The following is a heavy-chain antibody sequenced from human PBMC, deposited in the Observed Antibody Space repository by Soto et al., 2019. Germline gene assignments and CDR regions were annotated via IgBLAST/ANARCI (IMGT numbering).Heavy chain of an antibody. CDR3: ATAGTYSSGWYEFHTRGIVAFDI. V-gene: IGHV1-24*01. CDR2: FDPEDGET. Sequence: ASVKVSCKVSGYTLTELSMHWVRQAPGKGLEWMGGFDPEDGETIYAQKFQGRVTMTEDKSTDTAYMELRSLGSEDTAVYYCATAGTYSSGWYEFHTRGIVAFDIWGQGTMVTVSS. CDR1: GYTLTELS. J-gene: IGHJ3*02. D-gene: IGHD6-19*01.